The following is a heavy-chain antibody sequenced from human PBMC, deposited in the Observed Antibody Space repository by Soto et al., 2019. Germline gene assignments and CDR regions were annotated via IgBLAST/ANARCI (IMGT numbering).Heavy chain of an antibody. J-gene: IGHJ4*02. V-gene: IGHV4-59*01. CDR2: IYYSGST. CDR3: ARDIHEGGYDY. Sequence: SETLSLTCTVSGGYISSYYLSWIRQPPGKGLEWIGYIYYSGSTNYNPSLKSRVTISVDTSKNQFSLKLSSVTAADTAVYYCARDIHEGGYDYWGQGTLVTVSS. D-gene: IGHD5-12*01. CDR1: GGYISSYY.